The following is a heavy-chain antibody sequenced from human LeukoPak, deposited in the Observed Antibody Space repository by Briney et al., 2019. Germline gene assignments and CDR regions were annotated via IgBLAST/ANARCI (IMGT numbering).Heavy chain of an antibody. Sequence: PGGSLRLSCAASGFTCSPCGMTWVRQAPGKGLEWVAAISSSGDSTAHADSVKGRITISRDNSKNTVFLQMNSLRAEDMAVYYCAKTPGGYLDYWGQGTRVTVSS. CDR1: GFTCSPCG. CDR2: ISSSGDST. CDR3: AKTPGGYLDY. V-gene: IGHV3-23*01. J-gene: IGHJ4*02.